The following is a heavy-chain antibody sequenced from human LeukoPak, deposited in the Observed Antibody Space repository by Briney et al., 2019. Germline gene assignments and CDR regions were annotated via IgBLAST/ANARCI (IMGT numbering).Heavy chain of an antibody. CDR2: IYYSGST. J-gene: IGHJ5*02. Sequence: SQTLSLTCTVSGGSISSGGYYWSWIRQHPGKGLEWIGYIYYSGSTYYNPSLKSRVTISVDTSKNQFSLKLSSVTAADTAVYYCARGSLFGGHGWFDPWGQGTLVTVSS. V-gene: IGHV4-31*03. CDR3: ARGSLFGGHGWFDP. D-gene: IGHD3-10*02. CDR1: GGSISSGGYY.